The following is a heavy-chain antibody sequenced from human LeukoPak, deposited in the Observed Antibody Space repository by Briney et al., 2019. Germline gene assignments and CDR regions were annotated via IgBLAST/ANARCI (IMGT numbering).Heavy chain of an antibody. CDR1: GVPTSGHY. D-gene: IGHD3-22*01. Sequence: PSDTLSLPCTVSGVPTSGHYWIWIRQPRGKEPEWMGFIYYTGRTRYNPSLQRRVTISADTSKNHFSLKLTSMTAADAATYYCARLLDNDSSGDPDTFDVWGQGTKVTVSS. CDR2: IYYTGRT. J-gene: IGHJ3*01. CDR3: ARLLDNDSSGDPDTFDV. V-gene: IGHV4-59*07.